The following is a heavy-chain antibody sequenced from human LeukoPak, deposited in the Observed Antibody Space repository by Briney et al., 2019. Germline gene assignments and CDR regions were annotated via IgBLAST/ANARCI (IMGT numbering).Heavy chain of an antibody. CDR3: ARVTHCGGDCYGMDV. CDR2: INHSGST. CDR1: GGSFSGYY. Sequence: SETLSLTCAVYGGSFSGYYWSWIRQPPGKGLEWIGEINHSGSTNYNPSLKSRVTISVDTSKNQFSLKLSSVTAADTAVYYCARVTHCGGDCYGMDVWSQGTTVTVSS. D-gene: IGHD2-21*01. J-gene: IGHJ6*02. V-gene: IGHV4-34*01.